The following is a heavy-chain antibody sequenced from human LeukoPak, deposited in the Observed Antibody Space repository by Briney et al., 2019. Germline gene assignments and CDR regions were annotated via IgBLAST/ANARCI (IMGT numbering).Heavy chain of an antibody. J-gene: IGHJ2*01. V-gene: IGHV3-33*01. CDR1: GFAFNTYG. Sequence: GGSLRLSCAASGFAFNTYGMHWVRQAPGKGLEWLAVVRSDGNTKYYADSVKGRFAISRDNSRYTLYLQMNSLRVEDTAVYFCTRDSSSKEFDLWGRGTLVTVSS. CDR2: VRSDGNTK. CDR3: TRDSSSKEFDL.